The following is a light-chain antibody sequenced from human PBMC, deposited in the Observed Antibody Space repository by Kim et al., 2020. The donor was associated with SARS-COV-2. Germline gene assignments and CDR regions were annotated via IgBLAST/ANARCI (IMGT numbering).Light chain of an antibody. J-gene: IGLJ3*02. CDR3: AAWDDNIDIWM. CDR2: GDD. CDR1: SSNIGMNY. V-gene: IGLV1-47*01. Sequence: ELTQPPAAYGTPGQRVTISCSGSSSNIGMNYIYWYQQVPGTAPKVLIYGDDQRPSGVSDRFSGSKSGTSGSLAISGLRSEDEADYYCAAWDDNIDIWMLGGGTQMTV.